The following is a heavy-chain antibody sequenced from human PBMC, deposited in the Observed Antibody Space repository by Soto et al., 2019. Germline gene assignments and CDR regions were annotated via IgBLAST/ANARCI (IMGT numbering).Heavy chain of an antibody. CDR2: INAGNGNT. CDR3: ARVKIRRGWELPNHYGMDV. D-gene: IGHD1-26*01. CDR1: GYTFTSYA. Sequence: ASVKVSCKASGYTFTSYAMHWVRQAPGQRLEWMGWINAGNGNTKYSQKSQGRVTITRDTSASTAYMELSSLRSEDTAVYYCARVKIRRGWELPNHYGMDVWGQGTTVTVSS. V-gene: IGHV1-3*01. J-gene: IGHJ6*02.